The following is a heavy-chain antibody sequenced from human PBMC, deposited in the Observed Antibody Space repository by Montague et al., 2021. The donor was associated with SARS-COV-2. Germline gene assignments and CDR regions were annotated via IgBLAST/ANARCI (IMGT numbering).Heavy chain of an antibody. J-gene: IGHJ3*02. CDR3: AREHNYDSGRRDGFDI. CDR1: GFTFSDYY. V-gene: IGHV3-11*01. CDR2: ITSSSSHL. Sequence: SLRLSCAASGFTFSDYYMNWIRQAPGKGLEWVSHITSSSSHLYYADSAKGRFTISRDNAKNSLYLQMNSLRAEDTAVYYCAREHNYDSGRRDGFDIWGQGTVVTVSS. D-gene: IGHD3-10*01.